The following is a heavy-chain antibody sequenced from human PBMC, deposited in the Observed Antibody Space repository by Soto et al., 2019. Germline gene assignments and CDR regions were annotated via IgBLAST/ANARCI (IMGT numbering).Heavy chain of an antibody. V-gene: IGHV4-34*01. CDR2: INHSGST. Sequence: QVQLQQWGGGLSKPSETLSLTCAVYGGSFSGYYWSWIRQPPGKGLEWIGEINHSGSTNYNPSLKRRVTISVDTSRNQFSLKLSSVTAADTAVYYCARVVGSSGDYFDYWGQGTLVTVSS. D-gene: IGHD3-10*01. J-gene: IGHJ4*02. CDR1: GGSFSGYY. CDR3: ARVVGSSGDYFDY.